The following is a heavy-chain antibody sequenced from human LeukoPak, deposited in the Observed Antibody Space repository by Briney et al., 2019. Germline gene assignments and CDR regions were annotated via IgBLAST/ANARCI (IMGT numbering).Heavy chain of an antibody. V-gene: IGHV3-48*04. CDR2: ISSSSGTI. CDR1: GFTFNTYS. Sequence: GGSLRLSCVASGFTFNTYSMNWFRQAPGKGLEWISYISSSSGTIYYEDPVKGRFTISRDNAKNSLYLQMNSLRAEDTAVYYCARGRDLFDSWGQGTLVIVSS. CDR3: ARGRDLFDS. J-gene: IGHJ4*02.